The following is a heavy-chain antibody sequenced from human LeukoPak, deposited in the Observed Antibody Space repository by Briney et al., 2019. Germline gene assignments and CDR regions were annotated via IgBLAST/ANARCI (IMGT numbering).Heavy chain of an antibody. Sequence: GASVKVSCKASGYTFTGYYTHWVRQAPGQGLEWMGWINPNSGGTNYAQKFQGRVTMTRDTSISTAYMELSRLRSDDTAVYYCARESEYCSSTSCFLDYWGQGTLVTVSS. CDR1: GYTFTGYY. J-gene: IGHJ4*02. CDR2: INPNSGGT. CDR3: ARESEYCSSTSCFLDY. D-gene: IGHD2-2*01. V-gene: IGHV1-2*02.